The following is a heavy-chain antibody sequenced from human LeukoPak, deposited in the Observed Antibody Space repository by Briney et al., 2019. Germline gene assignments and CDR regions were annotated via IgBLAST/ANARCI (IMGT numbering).Heavy chain of an antibody. CDR1: GFTFSSYA. V-gene: IGHV3-23*01. D-gene: IGHD2-2*01. CDR2: ICGSGGST. Sequence: PGGSLRLSCAASGFTFSSYAMSWVRQAPGKGLEWVSAICGSGGSTYYADSVKGRFTISRDNSKNTLYLQMNSLRAEDTAVYYCAKDPCSSTSCSNWFDPWGQGTLVTVSS. J-gene: IGHJ5*02. CDR3: AKDPCSSTSCSNWFDP.